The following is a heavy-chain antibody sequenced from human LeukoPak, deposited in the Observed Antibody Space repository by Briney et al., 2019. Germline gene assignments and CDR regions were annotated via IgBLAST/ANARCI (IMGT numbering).Heavy chain of an antibody. Sequence: SETLSLTCTVSGGSISSYYWSWIRQPAGKGLEWIGRVYPGESSEYNPSLKSRVTMSVDTSKNQFSLKVNSVTAADTAVYYCARVERGGLDYWGRGTLVTVSS. CDR2: VYPGESS. CDR3: ARVERGGLDY. D-gene: IGHD3-10*01. J-gene: IGHJ4*02. V-gene: IGHV4-4*07. CDR1: GGSISSYY.